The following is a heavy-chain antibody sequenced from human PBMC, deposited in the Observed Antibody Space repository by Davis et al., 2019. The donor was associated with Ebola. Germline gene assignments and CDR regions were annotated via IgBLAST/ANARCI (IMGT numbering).Heavy chain of an antibody. CDR1: GGSISSYY. CDR3: ARDRGIYCSSTSCSQYYYYGMDV. Sequence: PSETLSLTCTVSGGSISSYYWRWIRQPPGKGLEWIGYIYYSGSTNYNPSLKSRVTISVDTSKNQFSLKLSSVTAADTAVYYCARDRGIYCSSTSCSQYYYYGMDVWGQGTTVTVSS. J-gene: IGHJ6*02. CDR2: IYYSGST. V-gene: IGHV4-59*01. D-gene: IGHD2-2*01.